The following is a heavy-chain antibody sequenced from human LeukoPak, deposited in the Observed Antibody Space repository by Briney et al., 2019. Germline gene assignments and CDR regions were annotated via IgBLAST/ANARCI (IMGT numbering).Heavy chain of an antibody. CDR3: ATPRSSGWYEFNY. V-gene: IGHV3-23*01. CDR1: GGSINSYY. Sequence: ETLSLTCTVSGGSINSYYWSWVRQAPGKGLEWVSAISGSGGSTYYADSVKGRFTISRDNSKNTLYLQMNSLRAEDTAVYYCATPRSSGWYEFNYWGQGTLVTVSS. D-gene: IGHD6-19*01. CDR2: ISGSGGST. J-gene: IGHJ4*02.